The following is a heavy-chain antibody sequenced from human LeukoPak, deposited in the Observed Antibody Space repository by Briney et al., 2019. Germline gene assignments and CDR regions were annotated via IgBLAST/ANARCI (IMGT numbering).Heavy chain of an antibody. J-gene: IGHJ4*02. Sequence: GRSLRLSCAASAFTFSSYGMHWVRQAPGKGLEWVAVISYDGSNKYYADSVKGRFTISRDNSKNTLYLQMNSLRAEDTAVYYCAKGYCSGGSCFDYWGQGTLVTVSS. CDR1: AFTFSSYG. D-gene: IGHD2-15*01. CDR2: ISYDGSNK. V-gene: IGHV3-30*18. CDR3: AKGYCSGGSCFDY.